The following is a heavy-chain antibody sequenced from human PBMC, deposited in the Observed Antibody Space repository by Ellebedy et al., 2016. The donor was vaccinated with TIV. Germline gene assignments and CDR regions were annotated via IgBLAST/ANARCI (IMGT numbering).Heavy chain of an antibody. J-gene: IGHJ5*02. CDR3: ARMILGVDILATRNWFDP. D-gene: IGHD5-12*01. V-gene: IGHV4-30-2*04. Sequence: RVTISVDTSKNQFSLKLSSVTAADTAVYYCARMILGVDILATRNWFDPWGQGTLVTVSS.